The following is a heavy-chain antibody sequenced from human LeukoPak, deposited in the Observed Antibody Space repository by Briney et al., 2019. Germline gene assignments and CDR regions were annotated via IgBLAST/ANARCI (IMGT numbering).Heavy chain of an antibody. CDR2: IYYSGST. Sequence: PSETLSLTCTVSGGSISSYYWSWIRQPPGKGLEWIGYIYYSGSTNYNPSLKSRVTISVDTSKNQFSLKLSSVTAADTAVYYCADRDYWGQGTLVTVSS. D-gene: IGHD3-22*01. CDR3: ADRDY. V-gene: IGHV4-59*08. CDR1: GGSISSYY. J-gene: IGHJ4*02.